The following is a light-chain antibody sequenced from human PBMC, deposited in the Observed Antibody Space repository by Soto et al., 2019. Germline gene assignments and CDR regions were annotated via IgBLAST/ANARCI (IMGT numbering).Light chain of an antibody. CDR1: HDITSY. CDR3: QHCDYLPI. CDR2: DAS. J-gene: IGKJ3*01. Sequence: DIQMTQSPSSLSASVGDRLTITRQASHDITSYLNWYQHKPGKAPKLLIYDASILEAGVPPRFSGSGSGTDFTLTISGLQPEDVAPYYCQHCDYLPIFGPGTTVDFK. V-gene: IGKV1-33*01.